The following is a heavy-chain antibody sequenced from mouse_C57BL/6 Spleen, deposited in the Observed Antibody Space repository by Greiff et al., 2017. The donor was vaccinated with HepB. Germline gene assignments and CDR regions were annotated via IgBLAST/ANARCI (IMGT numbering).Heavy chain of an antibody. J-gene: IGHJ2*01. D-gene: IGHD2-4*01. CDR1: GYTFTDYN. V-gene: IGHV1-18*01. Sequence: VQLKQSGPELVKPGASVKIPCKASGYTFTDYNMDWVKQSHGKSLEWIGDINPNNGGTIYNQKFKGKATLTVDKSSSTAYMELRSLTSEDTAVYYCARRESDYPYYFDYWGQGTTLTVSS. CDR2: INPNNGGT. CDR3: ARRESDYPYYFDY.